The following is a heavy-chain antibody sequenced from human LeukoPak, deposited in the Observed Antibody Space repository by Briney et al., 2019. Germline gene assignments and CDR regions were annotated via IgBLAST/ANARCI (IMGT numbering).Heavy chain of an antibody. V-gene: IGHV4-34*01. D-gene: IGHD3-9*01. CDR2: INQSGST. CDR1: GGSFSGYY. Sequence: SETLSLTCAVYGGSFSGYYWSWIRQPPGKGLEWIGEINQSGSTNYNPSLKSRVTISVDTAKNQFSLKLSSVTAADTAVYYCARQATGYYLYYYYYMDVWGKGTTVTISS. CDR3: ARQATGYYLYYYYYMDV. J-gene: IGHJ6*03.